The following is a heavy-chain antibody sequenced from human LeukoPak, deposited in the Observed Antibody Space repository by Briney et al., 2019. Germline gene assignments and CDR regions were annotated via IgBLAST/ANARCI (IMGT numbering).Heavy chain of an antibody. CDR2: ISHTGDI. CDR3: ARSSGSYRPFDS. V-gene: IGHV3-48*03. Sequence: GGSLRLSCAASGFTFSSFEMNWVCQAPGKGLEWISHISHTGDIKYADSVKGRFTISRDNAKNSQYLQMTSLRADDTAVYYCARSSGSYRPFDSWGQGTLVTVSS. CDR1: GFTFSSFE. J-gene: IGHJ4*02. D-gene: IGHD3-22*01.